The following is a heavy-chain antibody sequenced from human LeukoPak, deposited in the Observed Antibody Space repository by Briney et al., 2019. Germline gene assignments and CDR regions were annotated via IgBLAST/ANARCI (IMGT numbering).Heavy chain of an antibody. CDR2: INPNSGGT. Sequence: GASVKVSVKASGYTFTGYYMHWVRQAPGQGLEWMGWINPNSGGTNYAQKFQGRVTMTRDTSISTAYMELSRLRSDDTAVYYCARAGGSGSYYNVWFDPWGQGTLVTVSS. D-gene: IGHD3-10*01. CDR1: GYTFTGYY. J-gene: IGHJ5*02. CDR3: ARAGGSGSYYNVWFDP. V-gene: IGHV1-2*02.